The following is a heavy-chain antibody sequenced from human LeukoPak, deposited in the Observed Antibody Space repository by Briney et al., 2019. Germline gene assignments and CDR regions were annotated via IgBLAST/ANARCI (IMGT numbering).Heavy chain of an antibody. Sequence: GGSLRLSCAASGFTFSSYEMNWVRQAPGKGLEWVSYISSSGSGRTTYYADSVKGRFTVSRDNAKNSLYLQMNSLRAEDTAVYYCARSLFYSTLSGWGQGTLVTVSS. D-gene: IGHD6-13*01. CDR2: ISSSGSGRTT. J-gene: IGHJ4*02. CDR3: ARSLFYSTLSG. V-gene: IGHV3-48*03. CDR1: GFTFSSYE.